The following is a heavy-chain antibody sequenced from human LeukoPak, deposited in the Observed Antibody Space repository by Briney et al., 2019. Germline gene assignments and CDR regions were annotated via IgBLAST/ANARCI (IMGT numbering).Heavy chain of an antibody. CDR1: GGTFSSYA. V-gene: IGHV1-69*05. CDR2: IIPIFGAA. Sequence: ASVKVSCKASGGTFSSYAISWVRQAPGQGLEWMGGIIPIFGAANYAQKLQGRVTMTTDTSTSTAYMELRSLRSDDTAVYYCASPYCSGGTCYAHDAFDIWGQGTMVTVSS. J-gene: IGHJ3*02. CDR3: ASPYCSGGTCYAHDAFDI. D-gene: IGHD2-15*01.